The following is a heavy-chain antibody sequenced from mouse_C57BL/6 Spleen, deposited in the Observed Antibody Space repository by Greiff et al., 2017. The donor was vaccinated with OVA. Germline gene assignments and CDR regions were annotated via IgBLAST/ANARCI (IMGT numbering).Heavy chain of an antibody. V-gene: IGHV1-18*01. CDR1: GYTFTDYN. Sequence: VHVKQSGPELVKPGASVKIPCKASGYTFTDYNMDWVKQSHGKSLEWIGDINPNNGGTIYNQKFKGKATLTVDKSSSTAYMELRSLTSEDTAVYYCARLLEDYFDYWGQGTTLTVSS. J-gene: IGHJ2*01. CDR3: ARLLEDYFDY. CDR2: INPNNGGT.